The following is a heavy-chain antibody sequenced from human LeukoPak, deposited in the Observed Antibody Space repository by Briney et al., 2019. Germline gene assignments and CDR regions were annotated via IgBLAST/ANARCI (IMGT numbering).Heavy chain of an antibody. J-gene: IGHJ6*03. CDR3: ARDRLLEDRDYHYYYYMDV. CDR1: GFTVSNNY. Sequence: GGSLRLSCAASGFTVSNNYMSWVRQAPGKGLEWVSSISSSSNYIYYADSVRGRFTISRDNAKNSLSLQMNSLRAEDTAVYYCARDRLLEDRDYHYYYYMDVWGIGTTVTVSS. D-gene: IGHD1-1*01. CDR2: ISSSSNYI. V-gene: IGHV3-21*01.